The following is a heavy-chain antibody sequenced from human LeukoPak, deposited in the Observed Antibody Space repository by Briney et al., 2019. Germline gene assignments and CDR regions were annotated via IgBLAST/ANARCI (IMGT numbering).Heavy chain of an antibody. J-gene: IGHJ4*02. V-gene: IGHV3-11*01. CDR2: ISTTGTTV. CDR3: AKGHTYGMI. CDR1: GFTFSDSY. D-gene: IGHD2-8*01. Sequence: GGSLRLSCAASGFTFSDSYMSWLRQTPGKGLEWVSYISTTGTTVDYADSVKGRFTISRDNAKGSLYLQMNNLGADDTAVYYCAKGHTYGMIWGQGTLVTVSS.